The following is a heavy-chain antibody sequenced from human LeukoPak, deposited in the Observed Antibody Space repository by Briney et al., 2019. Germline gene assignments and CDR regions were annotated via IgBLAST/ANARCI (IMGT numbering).Heavy chain of an antibody. CDR1: GGSISSYY. V-gene: IGHV4-4*07. CDR2: IYTSGST. J-gene: IGHJ4*02. CDR3: ARCSRIAARPLWLDY. Sequence: SETLSLTCTVSGGSISSYYWSWIRQPAGKGLEWIGRIYTSGSTNYNPSLKSRVTMSVDTSKNQFSLKLSSVTAADTAVYYCARCSRIAARPLWLDYWGQGTLVTVSS. D-gene: IGHD6-6*01.